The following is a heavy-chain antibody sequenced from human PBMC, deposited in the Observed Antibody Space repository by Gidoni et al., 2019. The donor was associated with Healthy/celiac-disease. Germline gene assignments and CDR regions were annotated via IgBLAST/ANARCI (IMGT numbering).Heavy chain of an antibody. Sequence: EVQLVESGGGLVKPGGSLRLSCAASGVTFSSYGMNWVRQAPGKGLEWVSSISSSSSYIYYAVSVKGRFTISRDNAKNSLYLQMNSLRAEDTAVYYCARESRYFDWFGGLDYYYGMDVWGQGTTVTVSS. V-gene: IGHV3-21*01. D-gene: IGHD3-9*01. CDR1: GVTFSSYG. CDR3: ARESRYFDWFGGLDYYYGMDV. CDR2: ISSSSSYI. J-gene: IGHJ6*02.